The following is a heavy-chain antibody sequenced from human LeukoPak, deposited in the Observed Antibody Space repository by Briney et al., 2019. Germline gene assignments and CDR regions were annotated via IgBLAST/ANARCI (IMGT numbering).Heavy chain of an antibody. CDR1: GYSISSGYY. V-gene: IGHV4-38-2*02. CDR2: MNHSGST. Sequence: SETLSLTCTVSGYSISSGYYWSWIRQPPGKGLEWIGEMNHSGSTNYNPSLKSRVTISVDTSKNQFSLRLSSVTAADTAVYYRARLTKNDSGTYRFGKKKRGYMDVWGKGTTVTISS. D-gene: IGHD3-10*01. CDR3: ARLTKNDSGTYRFGKKKRGYMDV. J-gene: IGHJ6*03.